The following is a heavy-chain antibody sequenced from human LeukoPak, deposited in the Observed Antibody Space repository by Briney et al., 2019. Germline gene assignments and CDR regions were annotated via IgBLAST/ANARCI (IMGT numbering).Heavy chain of an antibody. CDR2: ISSSSSYI. CDR3: ARDPNPIFYYYGMDV. D-gene: IGHD3-16*01. Sequence: GGSLRLSCAASGFTFSSYSMNWVRQAPGKGLEWVSSISSSSSYIYYADSVKGRFTISRDNAKNSLYPQMNSLRAEDTAVYYCARDPNPIFYYYGMDVWGQGTTVTVSS. CDR1: GFTFSSYS. J-gene: IGHJ6*02. V-gene: IGHV3-21*01.